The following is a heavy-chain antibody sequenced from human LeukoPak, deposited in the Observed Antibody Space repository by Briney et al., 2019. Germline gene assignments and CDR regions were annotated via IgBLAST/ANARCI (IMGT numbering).Heavy chain of an antibody. CDR1: GFTVSSNY. J-gene: IGHJ4*02. D-gene: IGHD6-13*01. V-gene: IGHV3-66*01. CDR2: IYSGGST. CDR3: ARDLSGRQQLATSDDY. Sequence: GGSLRLSCAASGFTVSSNYMSWVRQAPGKGLEWVSVIYSGGSTYYADSVKGRFTISRDNSKNTLYLQMNSLRAEDTAVYYCARDLSGRQQLATSDDYWGQGTLVTVSS.